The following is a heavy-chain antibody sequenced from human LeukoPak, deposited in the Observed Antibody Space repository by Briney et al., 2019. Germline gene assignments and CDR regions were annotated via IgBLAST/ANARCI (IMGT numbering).Heavy chain of an antibody. CDR3: AREFGHNRWYFDY. J-gene: IGHJ4*02. V-gene: IGHV3-30*03. CDR2: VSADGRTQ. Sequence: PGGSLRPSCAASGFTFNDYSMSWVRQAPGKGLEWVTVVSADGRTQLYSDSVKGRFTVSRDNSLNTLHLQMNSLKTDDTAVYYCAREFGHNRWYFDYWGQGALVTVSS. D-gene: IGHD5-24*01. CDR1: GFTFNDYS.